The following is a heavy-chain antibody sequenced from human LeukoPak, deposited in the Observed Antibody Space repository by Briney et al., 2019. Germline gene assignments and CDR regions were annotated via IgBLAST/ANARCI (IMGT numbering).Heavy chain of an antibody. CDR1: GLFSSHA. V-gene: IGHV3-30*02. D-gene: IGHD6-19*01. CDR2: IRYDGTTK. Sequence: PGGSLRLSCAASGLFSSHAFDWVRQAPGKGLEWVALIRYDGTTKFYADSVKGRFTISRDNSKNTVYLQMNRLTPEDTGVYYCAKDTRWLVNWGQGTLVTVSS. CDR3: AKDTRWLVN. J-gene: IGHJ4*02.